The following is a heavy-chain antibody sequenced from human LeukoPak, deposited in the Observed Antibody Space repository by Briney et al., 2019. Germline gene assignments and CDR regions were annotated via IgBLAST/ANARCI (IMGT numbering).Heavy chain of an antibody. J-gene: IGHJ4*02. CDR3: ARVTFGYGSYRYGFDY. Sequence: SETLSLTCTVSGGSISSGDYYWSWIRQPPGKGLEWIGEIYHSGSTNYNPSLKSRVTISVDKSKNQFSLKLSSVTAADTAVYYCARVTFGYGSYRYGFDYWGQGTLVTVSS. CDR1: GGSISSGDYY. CDR2: IYHSGST. D-gene: IGHD1-26*01. V-gene: IGHV4-39*07.